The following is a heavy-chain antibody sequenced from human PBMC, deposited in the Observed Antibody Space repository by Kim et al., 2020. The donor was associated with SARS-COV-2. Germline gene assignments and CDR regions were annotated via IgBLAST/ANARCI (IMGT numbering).Heavy chain of an antibody. V-gene: IGHV3-33*01. CDR2: LWYDGSNK. CDR1: GFTFSTYD. CDR3: ARRSGSTIDY. D-gene: IGHD3-22*01. J-gene: IGHJ4*02. Sequence: GGSLRLSCAASGFTFSTYDMHWVRQPPGKGLQWVAILWYDGSNKYYADSVKGRFTISRDNSKNTLYLQMNSLRAEDTAVYYCARRSGSTIDYWGQGTLVTVSS.